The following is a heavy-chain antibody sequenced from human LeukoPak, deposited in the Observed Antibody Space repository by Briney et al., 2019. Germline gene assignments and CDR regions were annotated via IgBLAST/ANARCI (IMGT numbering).Heavy chain of an antibody. CDR3: ARGSLDFDC. CDR2: IHYSGST. Sequence: SEILSLTCTVSGGSISSGGYYWSWIRQHPGKGLEWIGYIHYSGSTSYYPSLKSRVTISVDTSKTQFSLMLRSVTAADTAVYYCARGSLDFDCWGQGTLVTVSS. V-gene: IGHV4-31*03. J-gene: IGHJ4*02. CDR1: GGSISSGGYY.